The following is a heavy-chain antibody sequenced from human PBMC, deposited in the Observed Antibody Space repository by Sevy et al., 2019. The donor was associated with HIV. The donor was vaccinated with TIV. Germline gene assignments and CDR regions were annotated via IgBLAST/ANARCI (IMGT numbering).Heavy chain of an antibody. V-gene: IGHV3-30*18. Sequence: GGSLRLSCGASGFDFMEYAMHWVRQAPGKGLEWVAAVSSDGTNTYYVDSVKGRFTISRDSSQNTLFLHMNSLRVEDTAVYYCAKVGMQLWSHFDFWGQGTLVTVSS. CDR3: AKVGMQLWSHFDF. J-gene: IGHJ4*02. CDR1: GFDFMEYA. CDR2: VSSDGTNT. D-gene: IGHD5-18*01.